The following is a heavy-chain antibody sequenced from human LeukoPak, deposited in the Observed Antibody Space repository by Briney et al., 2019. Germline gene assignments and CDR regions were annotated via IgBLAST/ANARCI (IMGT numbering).Heavy chain of an antibody. CDR3: ATYRQVLLPFES. CDR1: GFTFDDYG. V-gene: IGHV3-20*04. J-gene: IGHJ4*02. Sequence: PGGSLRLSCAASGFTFDDYGMSWVRQAPGKGLEWVSYINWNGGSLAYADSVKGRFTISRDNTKNSLYLQMNSLRAEDTAIYYCATYRQVLLPFESWGQGTLVTVSS. CDR2: INWNGGSL. D-gene: IGHD2-8*02.